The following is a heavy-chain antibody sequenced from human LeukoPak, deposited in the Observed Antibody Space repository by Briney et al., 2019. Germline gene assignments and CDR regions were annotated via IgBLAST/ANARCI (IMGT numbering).Heavy chain of an antibody. Sequence: SETLSLTCTVSAGSISSGGYYWNWIRQHPGKGLEWIGYIYNSGTTYYNPSLKSRVTISVDSSKNQFSLQLTSVTAADTAVYYCARDNHYFDYWGQGTLVTVSS. J-gene: IGHJ4*02. D-gene: IGHD1-14*01. CDR2: IYNSGTT. CDR3: ARDNHYFDY. CDR1: AGSISSGGYY. V-gene: IGHV4-31*03.